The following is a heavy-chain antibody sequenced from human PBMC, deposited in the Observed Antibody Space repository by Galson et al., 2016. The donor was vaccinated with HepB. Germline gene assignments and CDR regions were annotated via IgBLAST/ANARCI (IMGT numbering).Heavy chain of an antibody. CDR3: TRGTLGTTASMAFDF. V-gene: IGHV4-4*02. Sequence: ETLSLTCAVSGGSMSDNSWWAWVRQSPGKELEWIGEIYQTGTAHYNPSFTSRATISIDKSKNQISLRLGSVTAADTAVYYCTRGTLGTTASMAFDFWGQGTLVSVSS. CDR1: GGSMSDNSW. J-gene: IGHJ4*02. D-gene: IGHD1-26*01. CDR2: IYQTGTA.